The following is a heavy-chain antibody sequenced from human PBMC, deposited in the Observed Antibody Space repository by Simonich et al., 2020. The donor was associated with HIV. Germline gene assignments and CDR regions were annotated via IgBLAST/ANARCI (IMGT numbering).Heavy chain of an antibody. CDR3: AREGNQLEDAFNI. Sequence: QVQLVQSGAEVKKPGASVKVSCKASGYTFIDYYIHWVRQAPGQGLEWMVWINPDSGATEFAQKLQGRVTLTRDTSITTAYMEVSRLTSDDTAVYYCAREGNQLEDAFNIWGQGTMVTVSS. CDR1: GYTFIDYY. J-gene: IGHJ3*02. D-gene: IGHD6-13*01. V-gene: IGHV1-2*02. CDR2: INPDSGAT.